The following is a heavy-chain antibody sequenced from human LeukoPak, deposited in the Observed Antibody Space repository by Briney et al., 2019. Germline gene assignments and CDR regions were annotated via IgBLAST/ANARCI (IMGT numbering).Heavy chain of an antibody. J-gene: IGHJ5*02. V-gene: IGHV3-15*01. CDR3: TTEYSSSYNWFNP. D-gene: IGHD6-6*01. CDR2: IKSKTNGGTT. Sequence: GGSLRLSCTASGFTFSSYAMNWVRQAPGKGLEWVGRIKSKTNGGTTDYPAPAKGRFTISRDDSKNTLYLQMNSLKIEDTAVYYCTTEYSSSYNWFNPWGQGTLVTVSS. CDR1: GFTFSSYA.